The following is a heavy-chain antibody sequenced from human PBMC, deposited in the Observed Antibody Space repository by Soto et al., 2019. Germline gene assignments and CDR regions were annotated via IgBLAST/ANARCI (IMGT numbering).Heavy chain of an antibody. J-gene: IGHJ4*02. V-gene: IGHV4-34*01. CDR1: SESSSSYF. Sequence: PSETLSLTCAVYSESSSSYFWTWIRQPPEKGLEWIGEISHSGSTKYNPSLKSRVTISLDTSKNHFSLTLSSVTAADTAVYYCASASTYGHPGYWGQGTLVTVSS. CDR3: ASASTYGHPGY. CDR2: ISHSGST. D-gene: IGHD2-8*01.